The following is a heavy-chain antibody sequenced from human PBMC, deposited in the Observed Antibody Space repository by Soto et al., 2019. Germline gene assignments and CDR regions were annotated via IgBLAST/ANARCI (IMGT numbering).Heavy chain of an antibody. CDR3: ARGTTVETGSY. CDR2: ISAYNGNT. V-gene: IGHV1-18*01. Sequence: QVQLVQSGAEVKKPGASVKVSCKASGYTFTSYGISWVRQAPVQVLEWMGWISAYNGNTNYAQKLPGRVTMTTYTYKSTAYMELRSLRSDDTAVDYCARGTTVETGSYWGQGTLVTVSS. CDR1: GYTFTSYG. J-gene: IGHJ4*02. D-gene: IGHD4-17*01.